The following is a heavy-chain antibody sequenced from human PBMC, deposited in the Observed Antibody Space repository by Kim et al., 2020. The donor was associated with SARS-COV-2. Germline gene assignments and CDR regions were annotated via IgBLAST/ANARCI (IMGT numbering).Heavy chain of an antibody. D-gene: IGHD3-10*01. V-gene: IGHV5-51*01. CDR1: GYTFTTYF. CDR3: ARQSGGHFNF. Sequence: GESLKISCEASGYTFTTYFIAWVRQMPGKGLEWMAMIFPYDSDAKYNPSFRGQVTVSVDKSINTAYLQWRSLMASDTAVYYCARQSGGHFNFWGPGTLVTVSS. J-gene: IGHJ4*02. CDR2: IFPYDSDA.